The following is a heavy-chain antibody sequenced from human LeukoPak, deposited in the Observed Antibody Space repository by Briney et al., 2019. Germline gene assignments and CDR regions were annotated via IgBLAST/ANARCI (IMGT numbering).Heavy chain of an antibody. V-gene: IGHV1-2*02. CDR2: INPNSGGT. J-gene: IGHJ4*02. CDR3: AREGSDILTGRTYYFDY. D-gene: IGHD3-9*01. Sequence: ASVKVSCKASGYTFTSYDINWVRQAPGQGLEWMGWINPNSGGTNYAQKFQGRVTMTRDTSISTAYMELSRLRSDDTAVYYCAREGSDILTGRTYYFDYWGQGTLVTVSS. CDR1: GYTFTSYD.